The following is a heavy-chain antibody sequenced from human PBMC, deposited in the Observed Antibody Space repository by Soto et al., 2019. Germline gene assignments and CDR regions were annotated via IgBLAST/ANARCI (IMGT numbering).Heavy chain of an antibody. D-gene: IGHD6-19*01. CDR2: ISWNSGSI. J-gene: IGHJ3*02. V-gene: IGHV3-9*01. CDR3: AKVGSGWYNDAFDI. CDR1: GFTFDDYA. Sequence: GGSLRLSCAASGFTFDDYAMHWVRQAPGKGLEWVSGISWNSGSIGYADSVKGRFTISRDNAKNSLYLQMNSLRAEDTALYYCAKVGSGWYNDAFDIWGQGTMVTVSS.